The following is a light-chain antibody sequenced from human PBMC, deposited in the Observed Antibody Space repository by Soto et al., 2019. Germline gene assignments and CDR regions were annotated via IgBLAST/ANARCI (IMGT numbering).Light chain of an antibody. Sequence: QSVLTQPTSASGTPGQRVTISCSGTISNIGSNHVYWYQQLPGMAPTLLIYRNNQRPSGVPDRFSGSKSGTSASLAISGLRSEDEADYYCATWDDRLSGRVVFGTGTKLTVL. CDR3: ATWDDRLSGRVV. V-gene: IGLV1-47*01. J-gene: IGLJ1*01. CDR1: ISNIGSNH. CDR2: RNN.